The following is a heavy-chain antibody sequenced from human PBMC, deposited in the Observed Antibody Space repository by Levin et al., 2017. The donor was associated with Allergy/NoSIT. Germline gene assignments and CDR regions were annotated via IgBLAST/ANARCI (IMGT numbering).Heavy chain of an antibody. D-gene: IGHD1-26*01. Sequence: GGSLRLSCAASGFTFSDYDMHWVRQVTGKGLEWVSAIHTAGDTCYSGSVKGRFTISRENAKNSLYLQMNSLRAGDTAVYYCVRGQYVGASSGWFDPWGQGTLVTVSS. CDR3: VRGQYVGASSGWFDP. V-gene: IGHV3-13*01. J-gene: IGHJ5*02. CDR1: GFTFSDYD. CDR2: IHTAGDT.